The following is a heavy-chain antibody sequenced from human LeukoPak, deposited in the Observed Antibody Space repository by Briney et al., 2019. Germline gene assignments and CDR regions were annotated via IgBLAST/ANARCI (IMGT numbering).Heavy chain of an antibody. V-gene: IGHV1-8*01. CDR3: ARRSIAAAGTDY. D-gene: IGHD6-13*01. Sequence: ASVKVSCKAPGYTFTSYDINWVRQATGQGLEWMGWMNPNSGNTGYAQKFQGRVTMTRNTSISTAYMELSSLRSEDTAVYYCARRSIAAAGTDYWGQGTLVTVSS. CDR1: GYTFTSYD. J-gene: IGHJ4*02. CDR2: MNPNSGNT.